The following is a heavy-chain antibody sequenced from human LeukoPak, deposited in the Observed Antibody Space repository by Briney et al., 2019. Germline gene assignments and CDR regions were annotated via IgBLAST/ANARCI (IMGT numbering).Heavy chain of an antibody. CDR3: ARERYGGPDAFDI. J-gene: IGHJ3*02. D-gene: IGHD4-23*01. Sequence: GGSLRLSCAASGFTFSSNYMSWVRQAPGKGLEWVSVIYSGGSTYYADSVKGRFTISRDNSKNTLYLQMNSLRAEDTAVYYCARERYGGPDAFDIWGQGTMVTVSP. CDR1: GFTFSSNY. CDR2: IYSGGST. V-gene: IGHV3-66*02.